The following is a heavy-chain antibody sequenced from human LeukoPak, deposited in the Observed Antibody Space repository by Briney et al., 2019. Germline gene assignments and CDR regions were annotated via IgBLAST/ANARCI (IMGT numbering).Heavy chain of an antibody. CDR1: GFAFSNYA. D-gene: IGHD5-18*01. CDR2: IGNGGSI. CDR3: ARDFRYGSGFDY. J-gene: IGHJ4*02. Sequence: GGSLRLSCVASGFAFSNYALHWVRRAPGKGLQYVSGIGNGGSIDYANSVKGRFTISRDNSKNTLYLQMGSLRPEDMAVYYCARDFRYGSGFDYWGQGTLVTVSS. V-gene: IGHV3-64*01.